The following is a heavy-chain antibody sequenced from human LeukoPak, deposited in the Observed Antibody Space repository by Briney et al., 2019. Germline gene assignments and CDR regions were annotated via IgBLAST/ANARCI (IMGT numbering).Heavy chain of an antibody. V-gene: IGHV3-74*01. CDR2: INRDGSRT. J-gene: IGHJ4*02. CDR1: GFTSSNHW. Sequence: GGSLRLSCAASGFTSSNHWMHWVRQAPGKGLMWVSRINRDGSRTDYADSVKGRFTISRDDAKNTLYLQVNSLRAEDTAVYFCARGGSDTAMAHDYWGQGTLVTVSS. D-gene: IGHD5-18*01. CDR3: ARGGSDTAMAHDY.